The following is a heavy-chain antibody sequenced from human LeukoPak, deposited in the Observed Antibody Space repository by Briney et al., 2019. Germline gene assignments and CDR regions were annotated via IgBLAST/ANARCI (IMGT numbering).Heavy chain of an antibody. D-gene: IGHD2-15*01. V-gene: IGHV4-61*02. CDR1: GGSISSGSYY. J-gene: IGHJ2*01. CDR3: ARGCSGGSCGYL. Sequence: PSETLSLTCTVSGGSISSGSYYWSWIRQPAGKGLEWIGRIYTSGSTNYNPSLKSRVTISVDTSKNQISLKLSSVTAADTAVYYCARGCSGGSCGYLWGRGTLVTVSS. CDR2: IYTSGST.